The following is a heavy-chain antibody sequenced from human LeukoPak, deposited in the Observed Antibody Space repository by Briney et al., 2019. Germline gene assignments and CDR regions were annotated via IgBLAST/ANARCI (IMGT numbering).Heavy chain of an antibody. J-gene: IGHJ4*02. V-gene: IGHV3-49*04. Sequence: GGSLRLSCTGSGFTFGDYAMNWVRQAPGQGLEWVGFIRSKNYGGTTEYAASVKGRFTISRDDSKSIAYLQMNSLKTEDTAVYYCTRVIVATKDYWGQGTMVTDSS. CDR3: TRVIVATKDY. CDR2: IRSKNYGGTT. CDR1: GFTFGDYA. D-gene: IGHD5-12*01.